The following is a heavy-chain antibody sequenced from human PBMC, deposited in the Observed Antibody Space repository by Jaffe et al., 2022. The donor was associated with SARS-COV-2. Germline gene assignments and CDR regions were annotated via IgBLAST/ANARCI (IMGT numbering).Heavy chain of an antibody. CDR3: ARRRSSGWFNWFDP. D-gene: IGHD6-19*01. CDR1: GGSISSSSYY. Sequence: QLQLQESGPGLVKPSETLSLTCTVSGGSISSSSYYWGWIRQPPGKGLEWIGSIYYSGSTYYNPSLKSRVTISVDTSKNQFSLKLSSVTAADTAVYYCARRRSSGWFNWFDPWGQGTLVTVSS. V-gene: IGHV4-39*01. CDR2: IYYSGST. J-gene: IGHJ5*02.